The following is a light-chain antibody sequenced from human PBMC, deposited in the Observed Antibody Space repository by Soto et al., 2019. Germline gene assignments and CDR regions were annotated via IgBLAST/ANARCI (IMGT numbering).Light chain of an antibody. J-gene: IGLJ2*01. Sequence: QSVLTQPTSASGTPGQRVTISCSGSSSNIGTNSVNWYQQLPETAPKLLIYSNNQRPSGVPDRFYGSKSGTSASLAISGLKSADEADYYCTAWDDNLSLVVFGGGTKVTVL. CDR2: SNN. V-gene: IGLV1-44*01. CDR3: TAWDDNLSLVV. CDR1: SSNIGTNS.